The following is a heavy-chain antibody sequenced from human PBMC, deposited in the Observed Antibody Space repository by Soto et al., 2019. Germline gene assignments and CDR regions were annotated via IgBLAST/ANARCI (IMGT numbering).Heavy chain of an antibody. J-gene: IGHJ6*02. D-gene: IGHD2-2*01. CDR3: TAQYCSSTSCYVGSWVGYYYYYGMDV. V-gene: IGHV3-15*07. CDR2: IKSKTDGGTT. Sequence: GGSLRLSCAVSGFTFSNAWMNWVRQAPGKGLEWVGRIKSKTDGGTTDYAAPVKGRFTISRDDSKNTLYLQMNSLKTEDTAVYYCTAQYCSSTSCYVGSWVGYYYYYGMDVWGQGTTVTVSS. CDR1: GFTFSNAW.